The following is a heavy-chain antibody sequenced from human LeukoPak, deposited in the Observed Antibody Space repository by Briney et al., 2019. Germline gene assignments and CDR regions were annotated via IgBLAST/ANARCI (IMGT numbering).Heavy chain of an antibody. V-gene: IGHV3-30*02. Sequence: GGSLRLSCAASGFTFSSYGMHWVRQAPGKGLEWVAFIRYDGSNKYYADSVKGRFTISRDNSKNTLYLQMNSLRAEDTAVYYCAKVTTVVPAAFYYYYYMDVWGKGTTVTVSS. D-gene: IGHD2-2*01. CDR2: IRYDGSNK. CDR1: GFTFSSYG. CDR3: AKVTTVVPAAFYYYYYMDV. J-gene: IGHJ6*03.